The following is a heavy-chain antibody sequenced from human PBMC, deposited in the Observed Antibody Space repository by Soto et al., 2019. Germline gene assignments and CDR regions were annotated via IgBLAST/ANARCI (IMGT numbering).Heavy chain of an antibody. CDR3: ARGVRMGWFDP. Sequence: QVQLQQWGAGLLKPSETLSLTCAVYGGSFSGYYWSWIRQPPGKGLEWIGEINHSGSTNYNPSLKRRVTISVDTSKNQFSLKLSSVTAADTAVYYCARGVRMGWFDPWGQGTLVTVSS. J-gene: IGHJ5*02. V-gene: IGHV4-34*01. CDR1: GGSFSGYY. D-gene: IGHD2-15*01. CDR2: INHSGST.